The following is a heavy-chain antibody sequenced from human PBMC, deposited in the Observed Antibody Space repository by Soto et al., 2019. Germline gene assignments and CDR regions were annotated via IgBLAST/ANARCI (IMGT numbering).Heavy chain of an antibody. CDR1: GFNFGSNS. D-gene: IGHD6-19*01. V-gene: IGHV3-23*01. CDR2: ISDTSHRI. Sequence: EVLLLGSGGGLVQPGGYLRLSCLASGFNFGSNSMAWVRQAPGKGLEYVASISDTSHRIFHADPLKGRFTISRDNSRNRLYLEMKSLRAEDTALYYCVILADGKFDLWGQGTLVIVSS. J-gene: IGHJ5*02. CDR3: VILADGKFDL.